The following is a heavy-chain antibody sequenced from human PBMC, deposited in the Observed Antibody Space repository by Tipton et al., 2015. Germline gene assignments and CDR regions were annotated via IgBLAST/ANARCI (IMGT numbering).Heavy chain of an antibody. CDR3: TRVWEDGYNYEAAFDY. D-gene: IGHD5-24*01. Sequence: SLRLSCVASGFSITSYTIVWVRQAPGKGLEWVSPFRNSRTYIYDADSVKGRFTISRDTAKNSVYLQMNSLRAEDTAFYYCTRVWEDGYNYEAAFDYWGQGTPVTVSS. J-gene: IGHJ4*02. CDR1: GFSITSYT. V-gene: IGHV3-21*01. CDR2: FRNSRTYI.